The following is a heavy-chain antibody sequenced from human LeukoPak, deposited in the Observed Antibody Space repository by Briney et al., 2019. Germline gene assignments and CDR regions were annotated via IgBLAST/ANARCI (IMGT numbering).Heavy chain of an antibody. V-gene: IGHV3-23*01. Sequence: GGSLRLSCAASGFTIASYAMSWVRQAPRKALEWVSAIGSSGGSTYYADSVKGRFTISRDSSKNTLYLQVNSLRAEDTAVYYCAKGQQLAWNLFDPWGQGSLVTVSS. J-gene: IGHJ5*02. CDR2: IGSSGGST. D-gene: IGHD6-13*01. CDR1: GFTIASYA. CDR3: AKGQQLAWNLFDP.